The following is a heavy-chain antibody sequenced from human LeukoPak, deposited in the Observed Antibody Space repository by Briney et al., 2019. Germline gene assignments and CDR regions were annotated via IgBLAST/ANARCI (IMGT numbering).Heavy chain of an antibody. V-gene: IGHV3-23*01. Sequence: GGSLRLSCAASGFTVRSYGMSWVRQAPGKGLEWASDISGSGGGTYYADSVKGRFTISRDNSKNTLYLQMNSLRAEDTAVYYCAKDRGYNYQYYYYMDVWGKGTTVTISS. CDR3: AKDRGYNYQYYYYMDV. D-gene: IGHD5-18*01. CDR1: GFTVRSYG. CDR2: ISGSGGGT. J-gene: IGHJ6*03.